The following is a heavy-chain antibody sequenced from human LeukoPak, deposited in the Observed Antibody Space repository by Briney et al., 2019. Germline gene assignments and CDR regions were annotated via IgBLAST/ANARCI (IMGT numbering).Heavy chain of an antibody. CDR3: AKDGDVDTAMVAIYYYYYMDV. CDR1: GFTFSSYA. Sequence: GGSLRLSCAASGFTFSSYAMSWVRQAPGKGLEWASAISGSGGSTYYADSVKGRFTISRDNSKNTLYLQMNSLRAEDTAVYYCAKDGDVDTAMVAIYYYYYMDVWGKGTTVTVSS. V-gene: IGHV3-23*01. J-gene: IGHJ6*03. D-gene: IGHD5-18*01. CDR2: ISGSGGST.